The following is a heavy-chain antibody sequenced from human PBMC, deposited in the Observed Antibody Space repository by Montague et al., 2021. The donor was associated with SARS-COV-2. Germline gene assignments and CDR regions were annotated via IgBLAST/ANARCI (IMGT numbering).Heavy chain of an antibody. D-gene: IGHD3-22*01. Sequence: SDTLSLTCAVYGGSVSDYYWSWIRQPPGKGLEWIGEINHSGSTNYNPSPKSRVTTSVDTSKNQFSLKLTSVTAADTAVYYCARGPRITMIVVVITDIWFDPWGQGTLVTVFS. V-gene: IGHV4-34*01. CDR2: INHSGST. CDR3: ARGPRITMIVVVITDIWFDP. CDR1: GGSVSDYY. J-gene: IGHJ5*02.